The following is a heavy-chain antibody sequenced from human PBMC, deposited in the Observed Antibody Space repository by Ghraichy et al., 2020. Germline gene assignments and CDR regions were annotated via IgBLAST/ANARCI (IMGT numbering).Heavy chain of an antibody. D-gene: IGHD6-6*01. CDR1: GDSVSSNSVA. J-gene: IGHJ4*02. V-gene: IGHV6-1*01. CDR3: ARDDSSSAYYLDY. Sequence: SQTLSLTCAISGDSVSSNSVAWNWIRQSPSRGLEWLGRTNYRSKWYNDYAVSVKSRITINADTSKNQFSLQLNSVTPEDTAIYYCARDDSSSAYYLDYWGQGTLVTVSS. CDR2: TNYRSKWYN.